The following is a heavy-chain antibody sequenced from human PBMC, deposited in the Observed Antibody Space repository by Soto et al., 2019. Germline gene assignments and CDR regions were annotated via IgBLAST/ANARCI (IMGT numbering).Heavy chain of an antibody. V-gene: IGHV6-1*01. D-gene: IGHD6-19*01. CDR2: TYFWSKWDT. Sequence: PSQTLSLTCAISGDSVSSNSAAWNWIRQSPSRGLEWLGRTYFWSKWDTDYAVSVKSRITINPDTSKNQFSLQLNSVTPEDTAVYYCERDRRRQWRGYYYYSGMDVWGQGTTVTVS. CDR3: ERDRRRQWRGYYYYSGMDV. J-gene: IGHJ6*02. CDR1: GDSVSSNSAA.